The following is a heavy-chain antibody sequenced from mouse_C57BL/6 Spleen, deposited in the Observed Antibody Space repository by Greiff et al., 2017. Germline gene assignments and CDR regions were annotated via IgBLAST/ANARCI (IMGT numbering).Heavy chain of an antibody. D-gene: IGHD2-10*02. CDR2: IYPGSGST. J-gene: IGHJ1*03. CDR3: AYGNYPDWYFDV. Sequence: QVQLKESGAELVKPGASVKMSCKASGYTFTSYWITWVKQRPGQGLEWIGDIYPGSGSTNYNEKFKSKATLTVDTSSSTAYMQLSSLTSEDSAVYYCAYGNYPDWYFDVWGTGTTVTVSS. CDR1: GYTFTSYW. V-gene: IGHV1-55*01.